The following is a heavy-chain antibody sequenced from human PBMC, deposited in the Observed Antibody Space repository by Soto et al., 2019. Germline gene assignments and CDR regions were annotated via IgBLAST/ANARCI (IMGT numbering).Heavy chain of an antibody. D-gene: IGHD2-2*01. CDR2: INPNSGGT. CDR1: GYTFTGYY. Sequence: SVKVSCKASGYTFTGYYMHWVRQAPGQGLEWMGWINPNSGGTNYAQKFQGWVTMTRDTSISTAYMELSRLRSDDTAVYYCARVGCSSTSCPHYYYGMDVWGQGTTVTVSS. V-gene: IGHV1-2*04. CDR3: ARVGCSSTSCPHYYYGMDV. J-gene: IGHJ6*02.